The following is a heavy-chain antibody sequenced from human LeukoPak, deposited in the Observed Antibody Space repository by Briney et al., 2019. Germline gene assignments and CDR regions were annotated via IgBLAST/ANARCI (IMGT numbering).Heavy chain of an antibody. D-gene: IGHD3-10*01. J-gene: IGHJ5*02. V-gene: IGHV5-51*01. Sequence: GESLQISCKASGYRFPYHWIAWVRQMPGKGLEWMGIIYPGDSDTRYSPSFQGQVTISTDKSINTAYLQWSSLEASDTAMYYCARLPNSGADLTWFDPWGQGTLVSVSS. CDR1: GYRFPYHW. CDR2: IYPGDSDT. CDR3: ARLPNSGADLTWFDP.